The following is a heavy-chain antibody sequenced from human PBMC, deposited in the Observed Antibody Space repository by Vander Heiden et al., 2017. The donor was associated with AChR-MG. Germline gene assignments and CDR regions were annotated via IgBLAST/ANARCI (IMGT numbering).Heavy chain of an antibody. D-gene: IGHD1-26*01. V-gene: IGHV1-69*06. J-gene: IGHJ4*02. CDR3: ARAWGVGAKQPRGFDY. Sequence: QVQLVQSGADVKNPGSSVTVSCKASGGTFISYAISWVRQAPGQGLEWMGGIIPIFGTANYAQKFQGRVTITADKSTSTAYMELSSLRSEDTAVYYCARAWGVGAKQPRGFDYWGQGTLVTVSS. CDR1: GGTFISYA. CDR2: IIPIFGTA.